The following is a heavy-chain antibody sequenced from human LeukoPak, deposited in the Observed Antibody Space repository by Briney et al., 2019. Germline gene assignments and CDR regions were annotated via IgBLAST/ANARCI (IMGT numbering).Heavy chain of an antibody. CDR2: ISYDGSNK. D-gene: IGHD4-17*01. CDR1: GFTFSSYA. CDR3: TTVFGDYETFFDY. Sequence: PGGSLRLSCAASGFTFSSYAMHWVRQAPGKGLEWVAVISYDGSNKYYADSVKGRFTISRDNSKNTLYLQMNSLRTEDTAVYYCTTVFGDYETFFDYWGQGTLVTVSS. V-gene: IGHV3-30*04. J-gene: IGHJ4*02.